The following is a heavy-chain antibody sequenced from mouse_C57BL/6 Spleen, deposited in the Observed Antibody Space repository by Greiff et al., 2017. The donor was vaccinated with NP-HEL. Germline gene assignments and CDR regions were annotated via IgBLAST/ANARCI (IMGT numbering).Heavy chain of an antibody. Sequence: EVQLQQSGPVLVKPGASVKMSCKASGYTFTDYYMNWVKQSHGKSLEWIGVINPYNGGTSYNQKFKGKATLTVDKSSSTAYMELNSLTSEDSAVYYCARGYYMAWFAYWGQGTLVTVSA. V-gene: IGHV1-19*01. J-gene: IGHJ3*01. D-gene: IGHD2-12*01. CDR2: INPYNGGT. CDR1: GYTFTDYY. CDR3: ARGYYMAWFAY.